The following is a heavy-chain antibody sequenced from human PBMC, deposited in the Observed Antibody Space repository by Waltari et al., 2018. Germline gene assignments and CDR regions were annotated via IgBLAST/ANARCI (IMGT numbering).Heavy chain of an antibody. CDR1: GFTFSNGR. Sequence: EVQLVESGGDLVKPGGSLTLSCAGSGFTFSNGRMSWVRQAPGKGLEWVGLIKSKTEGGTTDYAAPGRGRFTISRDDSKNTLYLQMNSLKSEDTAVYYCTKYISSSGWIWGQGTLVTVSS. D-gene: IGHD6-13*01. V-gene: IGHV3-15*07. J-gene: IGHJ4*02. CDR3: TKYISSSGWI. CDR2: IKSKTEGGTT.